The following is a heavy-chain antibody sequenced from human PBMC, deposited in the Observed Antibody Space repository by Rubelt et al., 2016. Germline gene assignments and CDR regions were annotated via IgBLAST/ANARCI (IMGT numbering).Heavy chain of an antibody. V-gene: IGHV3-30*03. CDR2: ISYDGSNK. J-gene: IGHJ5*02. CDR1: GFTFSSYG. Sequence: GGDVAQPGGSLRLSCAASGFTFSSYGMHWVRQAPGKGLEWVALISYDGSNKYYAVSVKGRFTISRDNSKNTLYLHVNSLRAEDSAVYYCARDVRNRGWFDPWGQGTLVTVSS. D-gene: IGHD7-27*01. CDR3: ARDVRNRGWFDP.